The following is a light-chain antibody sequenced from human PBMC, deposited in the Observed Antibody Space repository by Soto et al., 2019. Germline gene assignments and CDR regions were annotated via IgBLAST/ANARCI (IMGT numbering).Light chain of an antibody. J-gene: IGKJ1*01. CDR3: QQCDSSWT. CDR1: QSISNC. Sequence: DIQMTQSPSTLSASVGDRVIITCRASQSISNCLAWYQQKPGRAPKLLIYEASILEGGVPSRFSGSGFGTEFTLTISSLQPADIATYYCQQCDSSWTFGQGTKVEI. V-gene: IGKV1-5*03. CDR2: EAS.